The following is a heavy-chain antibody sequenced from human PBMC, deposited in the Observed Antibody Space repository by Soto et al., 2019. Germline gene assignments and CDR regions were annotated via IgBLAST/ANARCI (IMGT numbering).Heavy chain of an antibody. CDR2: INTGNGNT. Sequence: QVQLVQSGAEVKKPGASVKVSCKASGYTFTRYAMHWVRQAPGQGLEWMGWINTGNGNTHYSQKFQGRVTFTRDASATKAYMELSSLTSEDTAVYYCARNVDYFDPWGQGTLVTVSS. CDR1: GYTFTRYA. CDR3: ARNVDYFDP. V-gene: IGHV1-3*04. J-gene: IGHJ5*02. D-gene: IGHD4-17*01.